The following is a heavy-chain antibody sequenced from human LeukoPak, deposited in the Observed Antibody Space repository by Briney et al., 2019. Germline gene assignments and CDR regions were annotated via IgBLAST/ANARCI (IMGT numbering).Heavy chain of an antibody. CDR1: GFTFSSYA. D-gene: IGHD4-17*01. Sequence: GGSLRLSCAASGFTFSSYAISWVRQAPGQGLEWVSAISGSGGGTYYADSVKGRFTISRDNSKNTLYLQMNSPRAEDTAVYYCAKLGTTVTTYYYYYMDVWGKGTTVTVSS. CDR3: AKLGTTVTTYYYYYMDV. V-gene: IGHV3-23*01. CDR2: ISGSGGGT. J-gene: IGHJ6*03.